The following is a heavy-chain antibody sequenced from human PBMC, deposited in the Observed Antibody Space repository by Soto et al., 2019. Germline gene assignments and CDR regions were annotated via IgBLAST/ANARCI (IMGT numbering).Heavy chain of an antibody. Sequence: EVQLVESGGGLVKPGGSLRLSCAASGFSISNAWMTWVRQAPGKGLEWVGRIKRKTDGGTTEYAAPVKGRFTISRDDSKNTLYLQMNSLKPEDTAVYYCTTYTYGSSTDWSQGTLVTVSS. CDR1: GFSISNAW. CDR3: TTYTYGSSTD. J-gene: IGHJ4*02. CDR2: IKRKTDGGTT. V-gene: IGHV3-15*01. D-gene: IGHD1-26*01.